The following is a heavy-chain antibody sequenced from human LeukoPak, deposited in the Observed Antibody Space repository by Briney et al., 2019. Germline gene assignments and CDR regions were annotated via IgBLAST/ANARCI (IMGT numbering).Heavy chain of an antibody. CDR1: GGSFSSYY. J-gene: IGHJ4*02. Sequence: SETLSLTCAVYGGSFSSYYWSWIRQPPGKGLEWIGYIYYSGSTNYNPSLKSRVTISVDTSKNQFSLKLSSVTAADTAVYYCARHGGDGYSFFDYWGQGTLVTVSS. V-gene: IGHV4-59*08. CDR2: IYYSGST. CDR3: ARHGGDGYSFFDY. D-gene: IGHD5-24*01.